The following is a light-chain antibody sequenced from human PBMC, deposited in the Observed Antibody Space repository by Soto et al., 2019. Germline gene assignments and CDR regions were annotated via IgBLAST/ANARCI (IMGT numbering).Light chain of an antibody. Sequence: DIVMTQSPLSLPVTPGEPASISCRSSQSLLHSDGYNYLDWFLQRPGQSPQLLIYLGSSRASGVPDRVSGSGSGTDVTLKISRVEAEDVGVYYCIQPLQTPLTYGGGTKVDIK. V-gene: IGKV2-28*01. CDR1: QSLLHSDGYNY. J-gene: IGKJ4*01. CDR3: IQPLQTPLT. CDR2: LGS.